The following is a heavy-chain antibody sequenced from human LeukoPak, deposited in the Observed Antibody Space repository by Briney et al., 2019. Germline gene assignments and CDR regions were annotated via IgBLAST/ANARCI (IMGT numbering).Heavy chain of an antibody. CDR1: GYTFTSYA. J-gene: IGHJ5*02. Sequence: GSSVKVSCKASGYTFTSYAMHWVRQAPGQRLEWMGWINAGNGNTKYSQKFQGRVTITRDTSASTAYMELSSLRSEDTAVYYCARGRGVRDGYNSNWFDPWGQGTLVTVSS. CDR3: ARGRGVRDGYNSNWFDP. CDR2: INAGNGNT. D-gene: IGHD5-24*01. V-gene: IGHV1-3*01.